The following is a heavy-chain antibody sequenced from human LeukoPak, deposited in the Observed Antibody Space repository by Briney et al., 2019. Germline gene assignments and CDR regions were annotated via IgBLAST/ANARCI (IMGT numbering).Heavy chain of an antibody. CDR1: GGSISSGNYY. D-gene: IGHD3-22*01. Sequence: SQTLSLTCTVSGGSISSGNYYWGWIRQPAGKGLECIGLIYTSGSTNYNPSLKGRVTISVETSKNQFSLKLSSLTAAATAVYSRARDTGHYYHSSGYAFDIWGQGTMVTVSS. J-gene: IGHJ3*02. CDR3: ARDTGHYYHSSGYAFDI. V-gene: IGHV4-61*02. CDR2: IYTSGST.